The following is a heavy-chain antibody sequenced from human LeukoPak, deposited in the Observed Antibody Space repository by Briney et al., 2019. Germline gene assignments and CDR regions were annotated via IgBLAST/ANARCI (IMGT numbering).Heavy chain of an antibody. CDR3: AREERRDDYKFDY. Sequence: SQTLSLTCTVSGGSISSGDYYSSWIRQPPGKGLEWIGYISYSGSTYTYYNPSLKSRVTISVDTSKNQFSLKLSSVTAADTAVYYCAREERRDDYKFDYWGQGTLVTVSS. CDR1: GGSISSGDYY. D-gene: IGHD5-24*01. J-gene: IGHJ4*02. CDR2: ISYSGSTYT. V-gene: IGHV4-30-4*08.